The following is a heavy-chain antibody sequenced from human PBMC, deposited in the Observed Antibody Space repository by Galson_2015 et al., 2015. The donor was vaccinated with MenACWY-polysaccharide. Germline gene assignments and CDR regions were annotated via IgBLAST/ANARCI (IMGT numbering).Heavy chain of an antibody. V-gene: IGHV1-8*01. CDR2: MNPNSGNT. CDR1: GYSFSSYD. Sequence: SVKVSCKASGYSFSSYDINWVRQTTGQGLEWMGWMNPNSGNTGYAQRFQGRVTMTRNTSISIAYMELSSLRSEDTAVYYCARGGKYYYDSSGYLNWFDPWGQGTLVTVSS. CDR3: ARGGKYYYDSSGYLNWFDP. D-gene: IGHD3-22*01. J-gene: IGHJ5*02.